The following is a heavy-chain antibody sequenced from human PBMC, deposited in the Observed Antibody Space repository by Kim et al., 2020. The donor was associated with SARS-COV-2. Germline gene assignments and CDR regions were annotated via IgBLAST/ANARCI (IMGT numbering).Heavy chain of an antibody. Sequence: GGSLRLSCAASGFTFSSYCMNWVRQAPGKGLEWVSYISSSSSTIYYADSVKGRFTISRDNAKNSLYLQMNRLRAEDTAVYYCARVGIVVVTTNWFDPWGQGTLVTVSS. CDR3: ARVGIVVVTTNWFDP. J-gene: IGHJ5*02. CDR1: GFTFSSYC. D-gene: IGHD3-22*01. V-gene: IGHV3-48*04. CDR2: ISSSSSTI.